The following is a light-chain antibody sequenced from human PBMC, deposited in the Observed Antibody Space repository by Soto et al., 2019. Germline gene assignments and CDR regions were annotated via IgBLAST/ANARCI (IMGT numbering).Light chain of an antibody. J-gene: IGKJ1*01. CDR2: GAS. V-gene: IGKV3-20*01. CDR1: QSIRSER. CDR3: QQYGSSPWT. Sequence: EIVFTQSPDTLSLSPGERATLSCRASQSIRSERLAWYQQKPGQAPRLLIYGASSRATGIPDRFSGSGSGTDFTLTISRLEPEDFAVYYCQQYGSSPWTFGQGTKVDIK.